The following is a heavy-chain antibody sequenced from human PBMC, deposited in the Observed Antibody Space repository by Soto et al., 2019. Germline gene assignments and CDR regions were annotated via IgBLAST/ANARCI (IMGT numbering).Heavy chain of an antibody. Sequence: SETLSLTCTVSGGSISSYYWSWIRQPPGKGLEWIGYIYYSGSTNYNPSLKSRVTISVDTSKNQFSLKLSSVTAADTAVYYCARGGVVVPAAYYYYYYYMDVWGKGTTVTVSS. CDR3: ARGGVVVPAAYYYYYYYMDV. CDR1: GGSISSYY. J-gene: IGHJ6*03. D-gene: IGHD2-2*01. V-gene: IGHV4-59*01. CDR2: IYYSGST.